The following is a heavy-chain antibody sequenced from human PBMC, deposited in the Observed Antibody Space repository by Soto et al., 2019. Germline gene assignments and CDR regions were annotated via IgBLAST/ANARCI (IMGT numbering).Heavy chain of an antibody. CDR2: FYSDGST. Sequence: PGGSLRLSCAASGFTVSSNYMSWVRQAPGKGLEWVSVFYSDGSTYYADSVKGRFTISRHNSKNTLYLQMNSLRSEDTAVYYCARDPYYDSSGYLASNGMDVWGQGTTVTVSS. CDR1: GFTVSSNY. D-gene: IGHD3-22*01. CDR3: ARDPYYDSSGYLASNGMDV. J-gene: IGHJ6*02. V-gene: IGHV3-53*04.